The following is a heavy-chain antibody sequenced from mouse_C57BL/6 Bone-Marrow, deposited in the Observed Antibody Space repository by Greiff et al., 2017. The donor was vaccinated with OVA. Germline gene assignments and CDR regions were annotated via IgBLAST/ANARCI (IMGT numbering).Heavy chain of an antibody. CDR2: IYPGNSDT. D-gene: IGHD1-1*01. J-gene: IGHJ3*01. V-gene: IGHV1-5*01. Sequence: EVQLQQSGTVLARPGASVKMSCKTSGYTFTSYWMHWVKQRPGQGLEWIGAIYPGNSDTSYNQKFKGKAKLTAVTSASTAYMELSSLTNEDSAVYYCTKETLYYYCPAGFAYWGQGTLVTVSA. CDR1: GYTFTSYW. CDR3: TKETLYYYCPAGFAY.